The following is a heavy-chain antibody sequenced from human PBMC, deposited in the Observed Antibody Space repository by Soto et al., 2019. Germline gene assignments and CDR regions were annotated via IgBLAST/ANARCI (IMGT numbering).Heavy chain of an antibody. CDR3: AKDPKFYDSSGYYLSYYYYGMDV. Sequence: PGGSLRLSCAASGFTFSSYGMHWVRQAPGKGLEWVAVISYDGSNKYYADSVKGRFTISRDNSKNTLYLQMNSLRAEDTAVYYCAKDPKFYDSSGYYLSYYYYGMDVWGQGTTVTVSS. D-gene: IGHD3-22*01. CDR2: ISYDGSNK. CDR1: GFTFSSYG. V-gene: IGHV3-30*18. J-gene: IGHJ6*02.